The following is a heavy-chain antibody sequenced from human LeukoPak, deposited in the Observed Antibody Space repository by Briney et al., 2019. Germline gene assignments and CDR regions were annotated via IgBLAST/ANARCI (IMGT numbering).Heavy chain of an antibody. Sequence: SVKVSCKASGGTFSSYAISWVRQAPGQGLEWMGEIIPIFGTANYAQKFQGRVTITTDESTSTAYMELSSLRSEDTAVYYCARGRIVGATAYYYYYMDVWGKGTTVTVSS. J-gene: IGHJ6*03. CDR2: IIPIFGTA. CDR3: ARGRIVGATAYYYYYMDV. CDR1: GGTFSSYA. D-gene: IGHD1-26*01. V-gene: IGHV1-69*05.